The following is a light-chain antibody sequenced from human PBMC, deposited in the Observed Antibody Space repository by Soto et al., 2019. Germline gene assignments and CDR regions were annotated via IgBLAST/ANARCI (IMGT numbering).Light chain of an antibody. Sequence: QSALTQPASVSGSPGQSITISCTGTSSDVGGYNYVSWYQQHPGKAPKLMIYDVSNRPSGVSNRFSGSRSGNTASLTISGLQAGDEAHYYCSSYTGSTTLVVFGGGTKLPS. CDR1: SSDVGGYNY. V-gene: IGLV2-14*03. CDR2: DVS. J-gene: IGLJ2*01. CDR3: SSYTGSTTLVV.